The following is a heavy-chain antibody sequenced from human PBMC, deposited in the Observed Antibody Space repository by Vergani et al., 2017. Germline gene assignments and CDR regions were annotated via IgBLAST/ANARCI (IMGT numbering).Heavy chain of an antibody. D-gene: IGHD2-15*01. Sequence: QVQLVESGGGVVQTGRSLRLSCAASGFTFSSYGMHWVRQAPGKGLEWVAVISYDGSNKYYADSVKGRFTISRDNSKNTLYLQMNSLRAEDTAVYYCAKPYCSGGSCYSGYFDYWGQGTLVTVSS. J-gene: IGHJ4*02. V-gene: IGHV3-30*18. CDR1: GFTFSSYG. CDR3: AKPYCSGGSCYSGYFDY. CDR2: ISYDGSNK.